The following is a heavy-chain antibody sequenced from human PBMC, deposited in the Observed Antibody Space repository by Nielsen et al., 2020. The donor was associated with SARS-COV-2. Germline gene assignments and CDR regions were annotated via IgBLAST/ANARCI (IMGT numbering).Heavy chain of an antibody. CDR3: ARGFDP. V-gene: IGHV4-61*02. CDR1: GGSISSGSYY. J-gene: IGHJ5*02. CDR2: IYTSGST. Sequence: SETLSLTCTVSGGSISSGSYYWSWIRQPAGKGLEWIGRIYTSGSTSYNPSLRSRVTILVDTSKNHFSLKLTSVTAADTAVYYCARGFDPWGQGTLVTVSS.